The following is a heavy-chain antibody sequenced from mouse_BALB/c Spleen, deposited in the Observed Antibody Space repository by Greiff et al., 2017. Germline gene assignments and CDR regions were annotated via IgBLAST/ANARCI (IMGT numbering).Heavy chain of an antibody. CDR2: ISSGGSYT. CDR3: ARHGGDY. CDR1: GFTFSSYG. Sequence: EVQGVESGGDLVKPGGSLKLSCAASGFTFSSYGMSWVRQTPDKRLEWVATISSGGSYTYYPDSVKGRFTISRDNAKNTRYLQMSSLKSEDTAMYYCARHGGDYWGQGTSVTVSS. V-gene: IGHV5-6*01. J-gene: IGHJ4*01.